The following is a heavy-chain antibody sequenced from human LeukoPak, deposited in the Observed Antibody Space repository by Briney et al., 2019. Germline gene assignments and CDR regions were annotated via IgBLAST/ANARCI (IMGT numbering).Heavy chain of an antibody. CDR2: IYPGDSDT. Sequence: GESLKISCKGSGYSFTSYWIGWVRQMPGKGLEWMGIIYPGDSDTRYSPSFQGQVTISADKSISTAYLQWSSLKASDTAMYYCARQTGGCSGGSCCNPYFDYWGQGTLVTVSS. V-gene: IGHV5-51*01. J-gene: IGHJ4*02. D-gene: IGHD2-15*01. CDR1: GYSFTSYW. CDR3: ARQTGGCSGGSCCNPYFDY.